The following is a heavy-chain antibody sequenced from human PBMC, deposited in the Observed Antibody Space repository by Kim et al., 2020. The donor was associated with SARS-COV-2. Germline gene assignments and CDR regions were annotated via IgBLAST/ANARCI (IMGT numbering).Heavy chain of an antibody. CDR2: TSYDESNK. CDR3: AREGSSGSFPDS. J-gene: IGHJ4*02. Sequence: GGSLRLSCAASGFTFSNYGIHWVRQAPGKGLEWVAHTSYDESNKYYADSVEGRFTISRDNSKNTLYLQMNTLRVDDTAVYYCAREGSSGSFPDSWGQGTRVTVS. D-gene: IGHD3-10*01. V-gene: IGHV3-30*03. CDR1: GFTFSNYG.